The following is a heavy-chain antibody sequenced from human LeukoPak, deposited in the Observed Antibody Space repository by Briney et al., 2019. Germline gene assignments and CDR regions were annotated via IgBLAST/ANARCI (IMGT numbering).Heavy chain of an antibody. CDR2: ISYDGSNK. D-gene: IGHD1-1*01. CDR1: GFTFSSYW. Sequence: AGGSLRLSCAASGFTFSSYWMSWVRQAPGKGLEWVAVISYDGSNKYYADSVKGRFTISRDNSKNTLYVQMNSLRTEDTAVYYCARAQLGFDPWGQGTLVTVSS. V-gene: IGHV3-30*03. CDR3: ARAQLGFDP. J-gene: IGHJ5*02.